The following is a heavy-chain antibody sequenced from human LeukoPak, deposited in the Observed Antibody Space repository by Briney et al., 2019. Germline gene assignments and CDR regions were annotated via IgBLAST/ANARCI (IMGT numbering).Heavy chain of an antibody. V-gene: IGHV3-23*01. D-gene: IGHD2-2*01. CDR3: AKCGTTCYANAFYI. J-gene: IGHJ3*02. Sequence: GSLRLSCAASGFTFSSYAMTWVRQAPGKGLEWVSAISRSGGDTEYADSVKGRFTISRDNSKNTLYMQMNSLRAEDAAVYYCAKCGTTCYANAFYIWGQGTMVTVSS. CDR2: ISRSGGDT. CDR1: GFTFSSYA.